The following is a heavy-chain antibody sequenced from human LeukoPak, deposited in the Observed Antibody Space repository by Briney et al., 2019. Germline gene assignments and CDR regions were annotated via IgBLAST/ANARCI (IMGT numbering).Heavy chain of an antibody. Sequence: SETLSLTCTVSGGSISSYYCSWIWQPAGKGLEWIGRIYTSGTTNYNPSLKSRVTISVDMPKNQFSLKLSSVAAADTAVYYCATVDSGSGYVDYWGQGTLVTVSS. CDR3: ATVDSGSGYVDY. J-gene: IGHJ4*02. CDR2: IYTSGTT. CDR1: GGSISSYY. D-gene: IGHD2-15*01. V-gene: IGHV4-4*07.